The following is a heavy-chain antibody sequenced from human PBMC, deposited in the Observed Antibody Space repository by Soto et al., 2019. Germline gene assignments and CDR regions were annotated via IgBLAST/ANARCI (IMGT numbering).Heavy chain of an antibody. CDR3: VRDERYASSSRFDY. J-gene: IGHJ4*02. V-gene: IGHV3-74*01. Sequence: GSLRLSCVVSGITFNSNWMHWVRQAPGKGLVWVSRINSDGSTTSYADSVRGRFTISRDNAKNTLYLQMNSLRAEDTALYYCVRDERYASSSRFDYWGRGTLVTVSS. D-gene: IGHD6-6*01. CDR2: INSDGSTT. CDR1: GITFNSNW.